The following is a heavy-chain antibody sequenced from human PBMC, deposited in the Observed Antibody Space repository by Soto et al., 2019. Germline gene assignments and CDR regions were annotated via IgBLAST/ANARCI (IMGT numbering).Heavy chain of an antibody. V-gene: IGHV1-18*01. CDR2: INTYNGNT. D-gene: IGHD6-13*01. Sequence: VQLVQSGVEVKKPGASVKVSCKASGYTFTNYGISWVRQAPGQGLEWMGWINTYNGNTNYAQKVQGRVTMTTETSTGTAYMELRSLRSDDTAVYYCGRELLYSTRSTVRFDIWGQGTMLTVSS. CDR1: GYTFTNYG. J-gene: IGHJ3*02. CDR3: GRELLYSTRSTVRFDI.